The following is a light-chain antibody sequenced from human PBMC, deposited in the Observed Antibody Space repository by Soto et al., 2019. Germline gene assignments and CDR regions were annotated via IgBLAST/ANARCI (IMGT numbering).Light chain of an antibody. J-gene: IGKJ1*01. CDR3: KQYNSYST. Sequence: DIQMTHSPSTLSASVGDRVTITCRASQSISNWLAWHQQKPGKAPKLLIYDASSFESGVPSRFSGGGFGTEFTLTISSLQPDDFATYYCKQYNSYSTFGKGTKVDIK. CDR2: DAS. CDR1: QSISNW. V-gene: IGKV1-5*01.